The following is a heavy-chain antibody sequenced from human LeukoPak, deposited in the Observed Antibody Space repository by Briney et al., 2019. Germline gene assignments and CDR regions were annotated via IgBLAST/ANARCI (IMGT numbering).Heavy chain of an antibody. CDR2: IYYSGST. D-gene: IGHD1-26*01. Sequence: SETLSLTCTVSGGSVSSSTYYWGWIRQPPGKGLEWIGSIYYSGSTYYNPSLKSRVTISVDTSKNQFSLKLSSVTAADTTVYNCARRRSGSYYEYSDWGQGTLVTVSS. CDR1: GGSVSSSTYY. J-gene: IGHJ4*02. V-gene: IGHV4-39*01. CDR3: ARRRSGSYYEYSD.